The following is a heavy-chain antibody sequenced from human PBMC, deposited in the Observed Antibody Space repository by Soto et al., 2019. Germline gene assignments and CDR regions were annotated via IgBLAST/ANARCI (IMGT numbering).Heavy chain of an antibody. D-gene: IGHD3-10*02. CDR1: GFSLSTSGVG. CDR3: AHRADVRGNGDEGYFDS. J-gene: IGHJ4*02. V-gene: IGHV2-5*02. Sequence: QITWKESGPPRVTPTQTLTLTGVFSGFSLSTSGVGVRWIRQPPGKALEWLAFVYCDDDNRYSPSLTTRLVVTKDTYKKEVTLTMTNMDPVDTATYYGAHRADVRGNGDEGYFDSWGQGIPVTVSS. CDR2: VYCDDDN.